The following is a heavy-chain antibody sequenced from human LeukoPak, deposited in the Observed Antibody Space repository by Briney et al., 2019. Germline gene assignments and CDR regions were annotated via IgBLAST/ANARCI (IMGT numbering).Heavy chain of an antibody. CDR1: GGSISSSNW. J-gene: IGHJ4*02. D-gene: IGHD3-22*01. V-gene: IGHV4-4*02. Sequence: SETLSLTCAVSGGSISSSNWWSWVRQPPGKGLEWIGEIYHSGSTNYNPSLKSRVTISVDKSKNQFSLKLSSVTAADTAVYYCARGGGYYYDSSGYLDYWGQGTLVTVSS. CDR3: ARGGGYYYDSSGYLDY. CDR2: IYHSGST.